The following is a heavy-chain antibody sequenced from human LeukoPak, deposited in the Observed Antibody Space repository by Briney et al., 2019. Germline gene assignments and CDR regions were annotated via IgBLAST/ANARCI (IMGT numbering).Heavy chain of an antibody. J-gene: IGHJ3*02. CDR2: ISSSSSYI. Sequence: PGGSLRLSCAASGFTFSSYSMNWVRQAPGKGLEWVSSISSSSSYIYYADSVKGRFTISRDNSKNTLYLQMNSLRAEDTAVYYCAKSLSPMIVVVITGDDAFDIWGQGTMVTVSS. CDR1: GFTFSSYS. CDR3: AKSLSPMIVVVITGDDAFDI. V-gene: IGHV3-21*04. D-gene: IGHD3-22*01.